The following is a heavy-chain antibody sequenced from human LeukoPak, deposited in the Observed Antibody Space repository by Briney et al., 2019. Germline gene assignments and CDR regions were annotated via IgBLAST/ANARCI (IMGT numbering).Heavy chain of an antibody. CDR2: ISWNSGSI. CDR3: AKERFGELFPDY. CDR1: GFTFDDYA. Sequence: GGSLRLSCAASGFTFDDYAMHWVRQAPGKGLEWVSGISWNSGSIGYADSVRGRVTISRYNAKNSLYMQMNSLRDEDMGLYYCAKERFGELFPDYWGQGTLVTVSS. V-gene: IGHV3-9*03. J-gene: IGHJ4*02. D-gene: IGHD3-10*01.